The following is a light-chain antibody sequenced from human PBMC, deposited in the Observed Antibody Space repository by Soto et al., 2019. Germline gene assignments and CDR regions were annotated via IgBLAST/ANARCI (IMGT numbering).Light chain of an antibody. CDR3: QHFQRDPFT. V-gene: IGKV1-13*02. Sequence: AIQLTQSPSSLSASVGVRVTITCRASQGVSSALAWYQQKPGKPPKVLIYDGSSLQSGVPLRFRGSGSGTEFTLTITGLQPEDFGTYYCQHFQRDPFTYGQGTRLEIK. CDR2: DGS. CDR1: QGVSSA. J-gene: IGKJ5*01.